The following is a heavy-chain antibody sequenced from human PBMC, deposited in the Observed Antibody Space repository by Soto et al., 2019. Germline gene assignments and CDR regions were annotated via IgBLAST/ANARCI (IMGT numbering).Heavy chain of an antibody. V-gene: IGHV3-30-3*01. D-gene: IGHD6-19*01. CDR3: ARVAGYSSGWYDY. CDR1: GFTFSSYA. J-gene: IGHJ4*02. CDR2: ISYDGSNK. Sequence: ESGGGVVQPGRSLRLSCAASGFTFSSYAMHWVRQAPGKGLEWVAVISYDGSNKYYADSVKGRFTISRDNSKNTLYLQMNSLRAEDTAVYYCARVAGYSSGWYDYWGQGTLVTVSS.